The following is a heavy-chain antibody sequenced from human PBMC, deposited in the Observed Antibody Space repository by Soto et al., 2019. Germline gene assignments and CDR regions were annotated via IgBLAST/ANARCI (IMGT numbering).Heavy chain of an antibody. CDR2: IDPGDTYA. J-gene: IGHJ5*02. CDR1: GYXFTTFL. CDR3: ARIYCTTTACESWFDP. D-gene: IGHD2-8*01. Sequence: EXLKISCTCFGYXFTTFLLIWVRHMPGKGPEWMGRIDPGDTYATYSPAFKGHVNISPEKATSTDYLQWSSLKASDTAMYFCARIYCTTTACESWFDPRGQGTLVTVSS. V-gene: IGHV5-10-1*01.